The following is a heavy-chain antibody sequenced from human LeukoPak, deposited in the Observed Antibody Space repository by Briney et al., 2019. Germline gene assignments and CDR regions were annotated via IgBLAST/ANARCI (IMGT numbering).Heavy chain of an antibody. V-gene: IGHV4-39*01. D-gene: IGHD5-24*01. J-gene: IGHJ4*02. CDR1: GVSISSSSYY. Sequence: PSETLSLTCTVSGVSISSSSYYWGWIRQSPGEGLEWIGSIYYSGNTYYNPSLKSRVTISVDTSKNQFSLKLNSVTAADTAVYYCARTPRDGYNSPYFDYWAREPWSPSPQ. CDR2: IYYSGNT. CDR3: ARTPRDGYNSPYFDY.